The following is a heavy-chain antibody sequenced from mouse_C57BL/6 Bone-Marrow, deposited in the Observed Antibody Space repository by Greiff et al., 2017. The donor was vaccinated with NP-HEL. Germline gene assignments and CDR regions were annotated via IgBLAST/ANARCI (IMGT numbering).Heavy chain of an antibody. CDR2: IWSGGST. CDR1: GFSLTSYG. CDR3: ARNYYYDYEGGDMDY. J-gene: IGHJ4*01. V-gene: IGHV2-2*01. D-gene: IGHD2-4*01. Sequence: VQGVESGPGLVQPSQSLSITCTVSGFSLTSYGVHWVRQSPGKGLEWLGVIWSGGSTDYNAAFISRLSISKDNSKSQVFFKMNSLQADDTAIYYCARNYYYDYEGGDMDYWGQGTSVTVSS.